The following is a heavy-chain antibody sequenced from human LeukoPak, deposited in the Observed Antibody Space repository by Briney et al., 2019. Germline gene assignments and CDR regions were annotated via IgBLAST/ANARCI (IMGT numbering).Heavy chain of an antibody. D-gene: IGHD2-15*01. CDR1: GFTSSSYG. CDR2: IWYDGSNK. J-gene: IGHJ4*02. CDR3: ARGVAAIDY. V-gene: IGHV3-33*01. Sequence: GGSLRLSCAASGFTSSSYGMHWVRQAPGKGLEWVAVIWYDGSNKYYADSVKGRFTISRDNSKNTLYLQMNSLRAEDTAVYYCARGVAAIDYWGQGTLVTDSS.